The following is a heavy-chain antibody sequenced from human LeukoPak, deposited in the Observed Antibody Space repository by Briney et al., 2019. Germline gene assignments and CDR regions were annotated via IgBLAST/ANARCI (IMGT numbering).Heavy chain of an antibody. Sequence: GGSLRLSCAASGFTFSSYAMSWVRQAPGKGLEWVSVVYAGGSTEYADSVKGRFTLSRDFFKNTLSLQMSSLRAEDTAVYFCARAFQYGSGTYPLSLWGLGTLVTVSS. D-gene: IGHD3-10*01. CDR1: GFTFSSYA. V-gene: IGHV3-66*01. CDR3: ARAFQYGSGTYPLSL. CDR2: VYAGGST. J-gene: IGHJ4*02.